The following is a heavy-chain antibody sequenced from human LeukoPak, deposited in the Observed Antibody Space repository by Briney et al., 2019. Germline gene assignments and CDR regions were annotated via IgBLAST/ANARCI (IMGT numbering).Heavy chain of an antibody. Sequence: GGSLRLSCAASGFTFSSYWMSWVRQAPGKGLEWVANIKQDGSEKYYVDSVKGRFTISRDNAKNSLYLQMNSLRAEDTAVYYCASTGYSSSWYYYYYMDVWGKGTTVTVSS. J-gene: IGHJ6*03. D-gene: IGHD6-13*01. CDR2: IKQDGSEK. CDR3: ASTGYSSSWYYYYYMDV. V-gene: IGHV3-7*01. CDR1: GFTFSSYW.